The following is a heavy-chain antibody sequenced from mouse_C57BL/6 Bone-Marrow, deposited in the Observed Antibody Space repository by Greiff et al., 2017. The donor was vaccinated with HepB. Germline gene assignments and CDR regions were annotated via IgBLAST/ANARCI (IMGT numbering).Heavy chain of an antibody. Sequence: EVKLMESGPGLVKPSQSLSLTCSVTGYSITSGYYWNWIRQFPGNKLEWMGYISYDGSNNYNPSLKNRISITRDTSKNQFFLKLNSVTTEDTATYYCASLYYGNYGAWFAYWGQGTLVTVSA. CDR1: GYSITSGYY. V-gene: IGHV3-6*01. D-gene: IGHD2-1*01. J-gene: IGHJ3*01. CDR3: ASLYYGNYGAWFAY. CDR2: ISYDGSN.